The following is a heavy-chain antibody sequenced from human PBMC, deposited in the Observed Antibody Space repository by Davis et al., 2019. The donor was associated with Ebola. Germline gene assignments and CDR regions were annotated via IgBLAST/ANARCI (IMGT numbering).Heavy chain of an antibody. CDR2: ISAYNGNT. Sequence: ASVKVSCKASGYTFTSYGISWVRQAPGQGLEWMGWISAYNGNTNYAQKLQGRVTMTTDTSTSTAYMELRSLRSDDTAVYYCARVLSPPRFDPYYYYMDVWGKGTTVTVSS. J-gene: IGHJ6*03. CDR1: GYTFTSYG. V-gene: IGHV1-18*04. D-gene: IGHD3-3*01. CDR3: ARVLSPPRFDPYYYYMDV.